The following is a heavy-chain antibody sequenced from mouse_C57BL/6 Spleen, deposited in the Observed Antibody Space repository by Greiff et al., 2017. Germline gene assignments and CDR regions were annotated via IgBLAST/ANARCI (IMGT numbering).Heavy chain of an antibody. D-gene: IGHD3-2*02. V-gene: IGHV1-64*01. CDR3: ARDSSGYRFAY. Sequence: QVQLQQPGAELVKPGASVKLSCKASGYTFTSYWMHWVKQRPGQGLEWIGMIHPNSGSTNYNEKFKSKATLTVDKSSSTAYMQLSSLTSEDSAVYYCARDSSGYRFAYWGQGTLVTVSA. CDR2: IHPNSGST. J-gene: IGHJ3*01. CDR1: GYTFTSYW.